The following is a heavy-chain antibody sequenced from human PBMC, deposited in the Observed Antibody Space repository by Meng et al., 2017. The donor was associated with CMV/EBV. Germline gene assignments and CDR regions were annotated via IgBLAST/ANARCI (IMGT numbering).Heavy chain of an antibody. D-gene: IGHD6-19*01. CDR3: ARGGGIAVAGRDY. J-gene: IGHJ4*02. Sequence: SDTLSLTCAVYGGSFSGYYWSWIRQPPGKGLEWIGEINHSGSTNYNPSLKSRVTISVDTSKNQFSLKLSSVTAADTAVYYCARGGGIAVAGRDYWGQGTLVTVSS. V-gene: IGHV4-34*01. CDR2: INHSGST. CDR1: GGSFSGYY.